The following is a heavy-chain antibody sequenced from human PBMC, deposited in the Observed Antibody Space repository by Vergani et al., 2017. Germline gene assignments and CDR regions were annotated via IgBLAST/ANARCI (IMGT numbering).Heavy chain of an antibody. V-gene: IGHV3-7*03. Sequence: EVQLLESGGGLVQPGGSLRLSCAASGFTFSSYAMSWVRQAPGKGLEWVANIKEDGSEKYYVDSVKGRFTISRDNAKNSLFLQMNILRAEDPAVYYCARVGLRSGWAFDYWGQGTLVTVSS. D-gene: IGHD6-19*01. J-gene: IGHJ4*02. CDR1: GFTFSSYA. CDR3: ARVGLRSGWAFDY. CDR2: IKEDGSEK.